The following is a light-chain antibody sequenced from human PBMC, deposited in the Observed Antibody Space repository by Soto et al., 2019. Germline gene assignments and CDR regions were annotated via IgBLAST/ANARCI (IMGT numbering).Light chain of an antibody. V-gene: IGLV1-47*01. CDR1: SSNIGSNY. CDR3: AAWDDSLSGPV. J-gene: IGLJ2*01. Sequence: QSALTQPPSASGTPGQRVTISCSGSSSNIGSNYVYWYQQLPGTAPKLLIYRINQRPSGVPDRFSGSKSGTSASLAISGLRSEDEADYYCAAWDDSLSGPVFGGGTKVTVL. CDR2: RIN.